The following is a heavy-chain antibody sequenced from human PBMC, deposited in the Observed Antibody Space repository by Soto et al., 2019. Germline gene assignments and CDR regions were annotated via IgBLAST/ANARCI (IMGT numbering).Heavy chain of an antibody. J-gene: IGHJ4*02. CDR2: IYYSGST. CDR1: GGSISSSSYY. D-gene: IGHD6-19*01. Sequence: TLSLTCTVSGGSISSSSYYWGWIRQPPGKGLEWIGSIYYSGSTYYNPSLKSRVTISVDTSKNQFSLKLSSVTAADTAVYYCASTVAGTNLIDYWGQGTLVTVSS. V-gene: IGHV4-39*01. CDR3: ASTVAGTNLIDY.